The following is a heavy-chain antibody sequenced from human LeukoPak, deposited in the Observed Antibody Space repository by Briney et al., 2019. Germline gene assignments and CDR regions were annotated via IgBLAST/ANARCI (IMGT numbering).Heavy chain of an antibody. V-gene: IGHV4-30-4*01. CDR2: IYYSGST. CDR3: ARDPIVVVPAAFSTDYYYGMDV. CDR1: SGSISSGDYY. J-gene: IGHJ6*02. D-gene: IGHD2-2*01. Sequence: PSETLSLTCTVYSGSISSGDYYWSWIRQPPGKGLECIGYIYYSGSTYYNPSLKSRVTISVDTSKNQFSLKLSSVTAADTAVCYCARDPIVVVPAAFSTDYYYGMDVWGQGTTVTVSS.